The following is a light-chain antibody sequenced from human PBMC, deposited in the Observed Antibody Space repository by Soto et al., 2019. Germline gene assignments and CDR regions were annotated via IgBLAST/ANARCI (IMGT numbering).Light chain of an antibody. CDR2: DVS. Sequence: QSLLTQPPSASGSPGQSVTISCTGTSSDVGAYNFVSWYQQHPGQAPKLIIYDVSERPSGVPDRFSGSKSGNTASLTVSGLQAEDEADYYCSSFPGSNNPLFGGGTKLTVL. CDR3: SSFPGSNNPL. V-gene: IGLV2-8*01. CDR1: SSDVGAYNF. J-gene: IGLJ3*02.